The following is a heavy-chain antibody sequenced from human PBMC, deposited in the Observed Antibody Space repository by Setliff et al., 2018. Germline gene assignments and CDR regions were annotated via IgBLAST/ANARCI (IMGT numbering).Heavy chain of an antibody. CDR3: ARIGPSNWVIRGYNRLDP. D-gene: IGHD3-10*01. J-gene: IGHJ5*02. V-gene: IGHV1-2*02. Sequence: ASVQVSCKASGYIFAGYYMLWVRQTPGQGLEWMGWINPISGGANYAQKPQDRVAITADESTSTGYMEINGLTSEDTAMYYCARIGPSNWVIRGYNRLDPWGQGTLVTVSS. CDR1: GYIFAGYY. CDR2: INPISGGA.